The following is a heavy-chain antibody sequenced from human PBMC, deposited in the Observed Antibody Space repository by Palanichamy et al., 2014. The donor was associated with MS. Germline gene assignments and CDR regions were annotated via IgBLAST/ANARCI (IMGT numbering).Heavy chain of an antibody. CDR3: ARANWNYQDYYYYGMDV. V-gene: IGHV3-11*01. CDR1: GFTFSDYY. J-gene: IGHJ6*02. CDR2: ISSSGSTI. D-gene: IGHD1-7*01. Sequence: QVQLVESGGGLVKPGGSLRLSCAASGFTFSDYYMSWIRQAPGKGLEWVSYISSSGSTIYYADSVKGRFTISRDNAKNSLYLQMNSLRAEGTAVYYCARANWNYQDYYYYGMDVWGQGTTVTVSS.